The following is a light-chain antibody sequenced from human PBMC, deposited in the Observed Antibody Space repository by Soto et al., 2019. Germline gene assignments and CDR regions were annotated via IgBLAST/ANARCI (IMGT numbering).Light chain of an antibody. CDR3: VAWDDSLNGPV. Sequence: QLVLTQPPSASGTPGQRVTISCSGSSSNIGSHTVNWYQQLPGAAPKLLIYTNDQRPSAVPDRFSGSKSGTSASLAISGLQSEDEADYHCVAWDDSLNGPVFGGGTKLTVL. J-gene: IGLJ2*01. CDR2: TND. CDR1: SSNIGSHT. V-gene: IGLV1-44*01.